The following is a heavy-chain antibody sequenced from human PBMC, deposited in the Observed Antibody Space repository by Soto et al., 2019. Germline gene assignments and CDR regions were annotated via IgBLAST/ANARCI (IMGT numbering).Heavy chain of an antibody. CDR2: IIPIFGTA. CDR3: ARAGIAAAGTDYYYYGMDV. CDR1: GGTFSSYA. V-gene: IGHV1-69*06. Sequence: QVQLVQSGAEVKKPGSSVKVSCTASGGTFSSYAISWVRQAPGQGLEWMGGIIPIFGTANYAQKFQGRVTITADKSTSTAYMELSSLRSEDTAVYYCARAGIAAAGTDYYYYGMDVWGQGTTVTVSS. D-gene: IGHD6-13*01. J-gene: IGHJ6*02.